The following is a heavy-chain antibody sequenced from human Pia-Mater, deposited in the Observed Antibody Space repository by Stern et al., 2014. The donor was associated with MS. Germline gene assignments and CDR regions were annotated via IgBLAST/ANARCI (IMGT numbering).Heavy chain of an antibody. J-gene: IGHJ6*01. V-gene: IGHV1-69*06. D-gene: IGHD1-1*01. Sequence: MQLVQSGAEVKKPGSSVKVSCKASGDTFTDYAISRVRQAPGHGPEWMGGITPIFGSADYAQKFQGRLTITADRSTSTAYMDLSSLTSEDTAVYYCAREVGSLAMDVWGQGTTVIVSS. CDR3: AREVGSLAMDV. CDR2: ITPIFGSA. CDR1: GDTFTDYA.